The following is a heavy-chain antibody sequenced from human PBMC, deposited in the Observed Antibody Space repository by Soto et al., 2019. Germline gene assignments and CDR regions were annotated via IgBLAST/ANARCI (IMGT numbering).Heavy chain of an antibody. CDR2: IYYSGST. D-gene: IGHD6-13*01. Sequence: SETLSLTCTVSGGSISSCGYYWSWIRQHPGKGLEWIGYIYYSGSTYYNPSLKSRVTISVDTSKNQFSLKLSSVTAADTAVYYCARAKQQLVVSPFDYWGQGTLVTVS. J-gene: IGHJ4*02. V-gene: IGHV4-31*03. CDR3: ARAKQQLVVSPFDY. CDR1: GGSISSCGYY.